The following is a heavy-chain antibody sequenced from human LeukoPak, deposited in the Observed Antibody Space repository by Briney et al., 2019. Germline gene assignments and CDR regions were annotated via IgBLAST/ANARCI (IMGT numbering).Heavy chain of an antibody. J-gene: IGHJ4*02. Sequence: GGSLRLSCAASGFTFSRYSMNWVRQAPGMGPEWVSYIYSSSTSIYYADSVKGRFTISRDNAKNSLYLQMNRLRDEDTAVYYCATDRTTGIFDNWGQGTLVTVSS. V-gene: IGHV3-48*02. CDR2: IYSSSTSI. CDR1: GFTFSRYS. D-gene: IGHD4-17*01. CDR3: ATDRTTGIFDN.